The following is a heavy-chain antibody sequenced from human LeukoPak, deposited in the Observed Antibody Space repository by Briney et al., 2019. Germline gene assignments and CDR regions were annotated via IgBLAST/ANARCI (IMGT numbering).Heavy chain of an antibody. D-gene: IGHD3-10*01. CDR1: GGSFSGYY. J-gene: IGHJ4*02. V-gene: IGHV4-34*01. CDR3: ARGSVRGKDY. Sequence: SETLSLTCAVYGGSFSGYYWSWIRQPPGKGLEWIGEINHSGSTNYNPSLKSRITISVDTSKNQFSLKLSSVTAADTAVYYCARGSVRGKDYWGQGTLVTVSS. CDR2: INHSGST.